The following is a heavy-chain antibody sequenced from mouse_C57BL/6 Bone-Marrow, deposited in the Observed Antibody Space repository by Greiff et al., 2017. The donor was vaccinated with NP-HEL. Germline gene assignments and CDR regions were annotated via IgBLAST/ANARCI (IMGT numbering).Heavy chain of an antibody. Sequence: EVQLQESGPGLVKPSQSLSLTCSVTGYSITSGYYWNWIRQFPGNKLEWMGYISYDGSNNYNPSLKNRISITRDTSKNQFFLKLNSVTTEDTATYYCAREGSSGYYFDYWGQGTTLTVSS. CDR2: ISYDGSN. V-gene: IGHV3-6*01. CDR3: AREGSSGYYFDY. J-gene: IGHJ2*01. CDR1: GYSITSGYY. D-gene: IGHD3-2*02.